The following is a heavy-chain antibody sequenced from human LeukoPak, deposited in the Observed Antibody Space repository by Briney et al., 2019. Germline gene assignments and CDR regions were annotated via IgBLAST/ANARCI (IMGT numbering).Heavy chain of an antibody. Sequence: PGGSLRLSCAASGFTFSSYSMNWVRQAPGKGLEWVSYISSSSSTIYYADSVKGRFTISRDNAKNSLYLQMNSLRAEDTAVYYCARDGRGYCGGDCSGDAFDIWGQGTMVTVSS. CDR1: GFTFSSYS. J-gene: IGHJ3*02. D-gene: IGHD2-21*02. CDR2: ISSSSSTI. V-gene: IGHV3-48*01. CDR3: ARDGRGYCGGDCSGDAFDI.